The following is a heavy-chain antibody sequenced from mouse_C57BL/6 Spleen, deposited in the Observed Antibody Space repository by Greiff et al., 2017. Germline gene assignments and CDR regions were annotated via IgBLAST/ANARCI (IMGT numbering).Heavy chain of an antibody. CDR1: GYTFTSYW. CDR2: IDPSDSYT. V-gene: IGHV1-59*01. J-gene: IGHJ2*01. Sequence: QVQLQQPGAELVRPGTSVKLSCKASGYTFTSYWMHWVKQRPGQGLEWIGVIDPSDSYTNYNQKFKGKATLTVDTSSSTAYMQLSSLTSEDSAVFYCARRSPYYDYDGFDDWGKGTTLTVSS. D-gene: IGHD2-4*01. CDR3: ARRSPYYDYDGFDD.